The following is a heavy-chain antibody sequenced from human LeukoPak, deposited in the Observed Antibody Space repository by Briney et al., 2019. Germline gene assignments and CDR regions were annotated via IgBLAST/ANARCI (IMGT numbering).Heavy chain of an antibody. V-gene: IGHV4-59*01. J-gene: IGHJ4*02. CDR2: IYYSGST. Sequence: SETLSLTCSVSGGSISGYYWSWIRQPPGKGLEWIGYIYYSGSTDYNPSLKSRVTISVDTSKNQFSLKLSSVTAADTAVYYCARGAHSGYDYYFDYWGQGTLVTVSS. CDR3: ARGAHSGYDYYFDY. CDR1: GGSISGYY. D-gene: IGHD5-12*01.